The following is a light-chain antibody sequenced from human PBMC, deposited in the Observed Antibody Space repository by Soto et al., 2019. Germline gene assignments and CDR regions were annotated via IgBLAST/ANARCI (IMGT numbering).Light chain of an antibody. J-gene: IGLJ2*01. CDR2: EVS. Sequence: QSVLTQPASVSGSPGQSITISCTGTSSDVGGYNYVSWYQQHPGKAPKLIIYEVSNRPSGVSNRSSGSKSGNTASLTISGLQAEDEADYYCSSYTSSSTRVFGGGTKLTVL. CDR3: SSYTSSSTRV. CDR1: SSDVGGYNY. V-gene: IGLV2-14*01.